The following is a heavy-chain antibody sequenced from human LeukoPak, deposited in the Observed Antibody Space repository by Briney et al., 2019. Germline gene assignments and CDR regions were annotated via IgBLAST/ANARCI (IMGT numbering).Heavy chain of an antibody. CDR3: ARADSGYDLDY. CDR1: GYTFTSYY. V-gene: IGHV1-46*01. Sequence: ASVKVSCKASGYTFTSYYMHWVRQAPGQGLEWMGIINPSGGSTSYAQKFQGRVTMTRDTSISTAYMELSRLRSDDTAVYYCARADSGYDLDYWGQGTLVTVSS. CDR2: INPSGGST. J-gene: IGHJ4*02. D-gene: IGHD5-12*01.